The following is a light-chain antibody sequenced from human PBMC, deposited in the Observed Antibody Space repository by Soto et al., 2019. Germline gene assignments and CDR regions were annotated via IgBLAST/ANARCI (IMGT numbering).Light chain of an antibody. CDR2: EVS. Sequence: QSVLTQPPSASGSPGQSVTISCTGTSSDVGGYNFVAWYQQHPGKAPKLMISEVSKRPSGVPDRFSGSKSGNTASLTVSGLQAEDEADYYRSSYAGSNIFVFGTGTKVTLL. CDR3: SSYAGSNIFV. J-gene: IGLJ1*01. CDR1: SSDVGGYNF. V-gene: IGLV2-8*01.